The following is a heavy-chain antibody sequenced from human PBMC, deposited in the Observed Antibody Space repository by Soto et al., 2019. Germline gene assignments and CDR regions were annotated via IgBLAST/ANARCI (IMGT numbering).Heavy chain of an antibody. Sequence: GGSLRLSCAASGFTFSYYWMHWVRQAPGKGLVWVSRIRSDGSSTTYADSVKGRFTISRDNAKNTLYLQMNSLSAEDTAVYYCAREYGGLDYWGQGTLVTVSS. CDR1: GFTFSYYW. V-gene: IGHV3-74*01. CDR3: AREYGGLDY. CDR2: IRSDGSST. D-gene: IGHD3-16*01. J-gene: IGHJ4*02.